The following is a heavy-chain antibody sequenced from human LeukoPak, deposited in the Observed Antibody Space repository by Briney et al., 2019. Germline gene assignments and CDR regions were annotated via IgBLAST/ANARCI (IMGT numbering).Heavy chain of an antibody. CDR2: ITGSGGNT. CDR3: ARSPHRGYSYGSSNWFDP. CDR1: GFIFSSYS. J-gene: IGHJ5*02. V-gene: IGHV3-23*01. D-gene: IGHD5-18*01. Sequence: GGSLRLSCAASGFIFSSYSMSWVRQAPGKGLEWVSVITGSGGNTYYADSVKGRFTISRDNSKNTLYLQMNSLRAEDTAVYYCARSPHRGYSYGSSNWFDPWGQGTLVTVSS.